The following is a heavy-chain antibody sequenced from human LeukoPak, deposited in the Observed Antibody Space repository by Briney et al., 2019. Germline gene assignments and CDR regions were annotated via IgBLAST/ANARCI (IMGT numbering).Heavy chain of an antibody. CDR3: ARPSSPLGSPFFYYYMDV. CDR2: IRYDGSEK. J-gene: IGHJ6*03. CDR1: GFTFSTYG. V-gene: IGHV3-30*02. Sequence: GGSLRLSCAASGFTFSTYGMHWVRQAPGKGLEWVAFIRYDGSEKYSTDSVKGRFTISRDNSKNTLYLRMNSLTAEDTAVYYCARPSSPLGSPFFYYYMDVWGKGTTVTVSS. D-gene: IGHD2-15*01.